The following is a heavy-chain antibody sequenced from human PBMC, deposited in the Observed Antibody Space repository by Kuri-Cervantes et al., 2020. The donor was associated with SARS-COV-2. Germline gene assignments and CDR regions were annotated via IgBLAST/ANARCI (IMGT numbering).Heavy chain of an antibody. Sequence: SETLSLTCTVSGGSISSYYWSWIRQPAGKGLEWIGRIYTSGSTNYNPSLKSRVTMSVDTSKNQFSLKLSSVTAADTAVYYCARDGGEQWLVHWEFDYWGQGTLVTVSS. J-gene: IGHJ4*02. V-gene: IGHV4-4*07. D-gene: IGHD6-19*01. CDR2: IYTSGST. CDR3: ARDGGEQWLVHWEFDY. CDR1: GGSISSYY.